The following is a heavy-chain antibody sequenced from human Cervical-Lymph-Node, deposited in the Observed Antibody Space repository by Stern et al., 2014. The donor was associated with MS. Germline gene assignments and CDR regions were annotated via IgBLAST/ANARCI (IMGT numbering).Heavy chain of an antibody. CDR2: ISYGGSDK. J-gene: IGHJ4*02. CDR3: AREHYYDSTVYYPLFDC. CDR1: GFTFSNYD. V-gene: IGHV3-30-3*01. D-gene: IGHD3-22*01. Sequence: VQLVESGGGVVQPGRSLRLSCVASGFTFSNYDMHWVRQAPGQGLEWVAIISYGGSDKYYADSVKGRFTISRDNSKNTLYLQMNSLRAEDTAVYYCAREHYYDSTVYYPLFDCWGQGTLVTVSS.